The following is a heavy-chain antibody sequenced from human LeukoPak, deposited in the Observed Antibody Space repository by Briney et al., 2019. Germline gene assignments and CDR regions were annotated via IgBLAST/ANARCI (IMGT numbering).Heavy chain of an antibody. CDR2: INHSGST. Sequence: SETLSLTCAVYGGSFSGYYWSWIRQPPGKGLEWIGEINHSGSTNYNPSLKSRVTISVDTSKNQFSLKLSPVTAADTAVYYCARGTPHYYDSSGYYYFWYFDLWGRGTLVTVSS. CDR1: GGSFSGYY. D-gene: IGHD3-22*01. CDR3: ARGTPHYYDSSGYYYFWYFDL. V-gene: IGHV4-34*01. J-gene: IGHJ2*01.